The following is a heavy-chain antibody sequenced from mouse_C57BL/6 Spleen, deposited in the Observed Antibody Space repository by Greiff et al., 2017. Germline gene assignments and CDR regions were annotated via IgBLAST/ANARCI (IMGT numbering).Heavy chain of an antibody. Sequence: EVKLVESEGGLVQPGSSMKLSCTASGFTFSDYYMAWVRQVPEKGLEWVANINYDGSSTYYLDSLKSRFIISRDNAKNILYLQMSSLKSEDTATYYCARAYYDYDYWYFDVWGTGTTVTVSS. V-gene: IGHV5-16*01. CDR1: GFTFSDYY. J-gene: IGHJ1*03. D-gene: IGHD2-4*01. CDR2: INYDGSST. CDR3: ARAYYDYDYWYFDV.